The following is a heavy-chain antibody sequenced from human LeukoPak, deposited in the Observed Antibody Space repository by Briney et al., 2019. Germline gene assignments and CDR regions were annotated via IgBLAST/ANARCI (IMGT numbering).Heavy chain of an antibody. J-gene: IGHJ5*02. CDR1: GGSISSYY. V-gene: IGHV4-59*01. CDR2: IYYSGST. CDR3: ARVVAAPNWFDP. Sequence: PSETLSLTCTVSGGSISSYYWSWIRQPPGKGLEWIGYIYYSGSTNYNPSLKSRVTISVDTSKTHFSLKLSSVTAADTAVYYCARVVAAPNWFDPWGQGTLVTVFS. D-gene: IGHD2-15*01.